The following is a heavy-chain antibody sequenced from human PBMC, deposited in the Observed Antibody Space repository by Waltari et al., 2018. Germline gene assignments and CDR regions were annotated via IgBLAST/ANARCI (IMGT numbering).Heavy chain of an antibody. V-gene: IGHV3-7*01. CDR1: GFTFRSYW. D-gene: IGHD1-26*01. Sequence: EVQLLESGGGLVQPGGSLRLSCAAYGFTFRSYWMSWVRQAPGKGLEWVANIKQDGSEKYYVDSVKGRFTISKDNAKNSLYLQMNSLRAEDTAVYYCARVGAKGYWGQGTLVTVSS. CDR3: ARVGAKGY. CDR2: IKQDGSEK. J-gene: IGHJ4*02.